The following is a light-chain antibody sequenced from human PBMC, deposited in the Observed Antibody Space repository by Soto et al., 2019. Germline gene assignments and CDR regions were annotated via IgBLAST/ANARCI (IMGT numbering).Light chain of an antibody. CDR3: QQYSTSSPRYT. CDR1: QSVSSNF. V-gene: IGKV3-20*01. J-gene: IGKJ2*01. Sequence: EIVLTQSPGTLSLSPGERATLFCRASQSVSSNFLAWYQQKPGQAPRLLIYNASCRAAGIPDRFSGSGSGTDFSLTISRLEPEDFAVYYCQQYSTSSPRYTFGQGTKLEIK. CDR2: NAS.